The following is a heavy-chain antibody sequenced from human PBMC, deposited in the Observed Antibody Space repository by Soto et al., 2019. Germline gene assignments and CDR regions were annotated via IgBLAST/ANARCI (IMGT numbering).Heavy chain of an antibody. CDR2: IIPIFGTA. D-gene: IGHD2-15*01. V-gene: IGHV1-69*13. CDR1: GGTFSSYA. Sequence: SVKVSCKASGGTFSSYAISWVRQAPGQGLEWMGGIIPIFGTANYAQKFQGRVTITADESTSTAYMELSSLRSEDTAVYYCARAYSGRLPRRADYYYALDVWGQGTMVTVSS. J-gene: IGHJ6*02. CDR3: ARAYSGRLPRRADYYYALDV.